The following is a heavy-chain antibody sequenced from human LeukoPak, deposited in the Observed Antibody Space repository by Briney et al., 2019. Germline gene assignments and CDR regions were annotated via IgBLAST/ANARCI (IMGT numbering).Heavy chain of an antibody. CDR1: VGSISSYY. CDR3: ARSPFDNAFDI. Sequence: PSETLSLTCTVSVGSISSYYWSWIRQPPGKGLEWIGYIYYSGSTNYNPSLKSRVTISVDTSKNQFSLKLSSVTAADTAVYYCARSPFDNAFDIWGQGTMVTVSS. D-gene: IGHD3-9*01. CDR2: IYYSGST. V-gene: IGHV4-59*01. J-gene: IGHJ3*02.